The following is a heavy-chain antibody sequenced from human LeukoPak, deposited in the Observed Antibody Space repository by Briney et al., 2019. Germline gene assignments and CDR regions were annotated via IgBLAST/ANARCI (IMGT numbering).Heavy chain of an antibody. J-gene: IGHJ3*02. V-gene: IGHV3-21*01. D-gene: IGHD3-3*01. CDR2: ISSSSSYI. CDR3: ARGSPYYDFWSGHPGYAFDI. Sequence: PGGSLRLSCAASGFTFSSYWMSWVRQAPGKGLEWVSSISSSSSYIYYADSVKGRFTISRDNAKNSLYLQMNSLRAEDTAVYYCARGSPYYDFWSGHPGYAFDIWGQGTMVTVSS. CDR1: GFTFSSYW.